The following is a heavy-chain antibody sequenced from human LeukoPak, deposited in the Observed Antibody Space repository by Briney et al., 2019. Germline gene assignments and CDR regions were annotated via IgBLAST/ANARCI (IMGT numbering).Heavy chain of an antibody. V-gene: IGHV3-33*01. Sequence: PGRSLRLSCVASGFTFSSYGIHWVRRAPGKGLEWVAVMWYDGSNKYYADSVKGRFTISRDNSKNTLYLQMNSLRAEDTAVYYCARDSWVVVAPAAIRVFYQYRGMDVWGQGTTVTISS. D-gene: IGHD2-2*01. J-gene: IGHJ6*02. CDR1: GFTFSSYG. CDR2: MWYDGSNK. CDR3: ARDSWVVVAPAAIRVFYQYRGMDV.